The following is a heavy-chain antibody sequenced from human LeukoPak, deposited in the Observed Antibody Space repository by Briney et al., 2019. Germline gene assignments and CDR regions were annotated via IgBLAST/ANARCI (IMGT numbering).Heavy chain of an antibody. V-gene: IGHV3-7*01. J-gene: IGHJ4*02. D-gene: IGHD6-13*01. CDR3: AKDSYSRGDY. CDR2: IKQDGSVK. CDR1: GLTFSSHW. Sequence: GGSLRLSCAASGLTFSSHWMSWVRQAPGKGLEWVAKIKQDGSVKTYVDSVKGRFTISRDNAKNSLYLQMNSLRAEDTAVYYCAKDSYSRGDYWGQGTLVTVSS.